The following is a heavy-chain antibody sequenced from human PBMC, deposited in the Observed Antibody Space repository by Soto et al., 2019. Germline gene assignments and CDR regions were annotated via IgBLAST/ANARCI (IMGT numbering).Heavy chain of an antibody. D-gene: IGHD3-10*01. J-gene: IGHJ4*02. V-gene: IGHV4-30-4*01. CDR2: IYYSGST. CDR3: ASHKSLWFVELLHKPPPGFDY. Sequence: KTSETLSLTCTVSGGSISSGDYYWSWIRQPPGKGLEWIGYIYYSGSTYYNPSLKSRVTISVDTSKNQFSLKLSSVTAADTAVYYCASHKSLWFVELLHKPPPGFDYWGQGTLVTVSS. CDR1: GGSISSGDYY.